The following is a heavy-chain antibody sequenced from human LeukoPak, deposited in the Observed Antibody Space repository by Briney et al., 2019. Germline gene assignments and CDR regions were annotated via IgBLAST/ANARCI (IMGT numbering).Heavy chain of an antibody. CDR3: ATAGARYCSGGSCLDY. CDR2: VDPEDGET. Sequence: ASVKISCKVSGYTFTDYYMHWVPQAPGKGLEWMGLVDPEDGETIYAEKFQGRVTITADTSTDTAYMELSSLRSEDTAVYYCATAGARYCSGGSCLDYWGQGTLVTVSS. J-gene: IGHJ4*02. V-gene: IGHV1-69-2*01. CDR1: GYTFTDYY. D-gene: IGHD2-15*01.